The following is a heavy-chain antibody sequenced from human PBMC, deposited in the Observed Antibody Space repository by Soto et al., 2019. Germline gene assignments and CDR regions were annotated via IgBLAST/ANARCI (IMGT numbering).Heavy chain of an antibody. CDR3: ARGNLSFDFDS. D-gene: IGHD3-10*01. J-gene: IGHJ4*01. V-gene: IGHV3-30*03. CDR1: CFNFGFFC. CDR2: ISGDGINT. Sequence: GGALRLSCAASCFNFGFFCSYWFRQAPGKGLEWVAFISGDGINTHYADSVRGRFTLSRDYSKKTMYLQMDTLRDVYTALYYCARGNLSFDFDSWGQEPWSPSPQ.